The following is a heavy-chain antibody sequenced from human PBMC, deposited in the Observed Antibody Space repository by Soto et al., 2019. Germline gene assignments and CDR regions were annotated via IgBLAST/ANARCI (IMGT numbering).Heavy chain of an antibody. J-gene: IGHJ4*02. CDR3: ATLPYSGTYFKFDY. D-gene: IGHD1-26*01. CDR1: GGTFTTYA. Sequence: QVQLVQSGAEVKKPGSSVKVSCVASGGTFTTYAYNWVRQAPGQGLEWMGGVVTISGETKYAQKFQDRVTITADKSASTVYMELSSLTSGDTAVYYCATLPYSGTYFKFDYWGQGTPVTVSS. CDR2: VVTISGET. V-gene: IGHV1-69*06.